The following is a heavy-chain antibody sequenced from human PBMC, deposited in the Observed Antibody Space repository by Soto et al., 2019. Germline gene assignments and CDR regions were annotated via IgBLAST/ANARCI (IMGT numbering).Heavy chain of an antibody. Sequence: SETLSLTCTVSGGSIISYYWSWIRKPPGKGLEWIGYIYYSGSTNYNPSLKSRVTISVDTSKNQFSLKLSSVTAADTAVYYCAKDLVLLWFGELFFDPWGQGTLVTVSS. CDR3: AKDLVLLWFGELFFDP. CDR2: IYYSGST. V-gene: IGHV4-59*01. J-gene: IGHJ5*02. CDR1: GGSIISYY. D-gene: IGHD3-10*01.